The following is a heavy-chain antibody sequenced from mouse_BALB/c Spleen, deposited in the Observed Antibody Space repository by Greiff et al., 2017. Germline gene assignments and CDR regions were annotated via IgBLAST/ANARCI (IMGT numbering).Heavy chain of an antibody. CDR1: GYSFTSYY. Sequence: QVQLKQSGPELVKPGASVKISCKASGYSFTSYYIHWVKQRPGQGLEWIGWIFPGSGNTKYNEKFKGKATLTADTSSSTAYMQLSSLTSEDSAVYFCANDGYYVFAYWGQGTLVTVSA. D-gene: IGHD2-3*01. J-gene: IGHJ3*01. CDR3: ANDGYYVFAY. CDR2: IFPGSGNT. V-gene: IGHV1-66*01.